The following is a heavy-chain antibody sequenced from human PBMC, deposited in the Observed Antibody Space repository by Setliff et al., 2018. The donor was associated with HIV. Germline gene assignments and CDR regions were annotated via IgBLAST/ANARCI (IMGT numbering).Heavy chain of an antibody. Sequence: GGSLRLSCAASGFTFMNYAMSWVRQAPGKGLAWVSTISGSGGNTYYADSVKGRFTISRDNSNNMLFLQMNSLRTEDTAVYYCARSGGDCSGISCYSLWFDPWGPGTLVTVSS. CDR1: GFTFMNYA. CDR2: ISGSGGNT. CDR3: ARSGGDCSGISCYSLWFDP. D-gene: IGHD2-15*01. V-gene: IGHV3-23*01. J-gene: IGHJ5*02.